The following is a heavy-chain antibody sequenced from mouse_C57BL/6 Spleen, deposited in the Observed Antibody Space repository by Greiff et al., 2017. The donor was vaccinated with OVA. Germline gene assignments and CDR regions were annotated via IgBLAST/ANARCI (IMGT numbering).Heavy chain of an antibody. V-gene: IGHV1-15*01. J-gene: IGHJ2*01. CDR3: TRSLLLFDY. D-gene: IGHD1-1*01. Sequence: QVQLQQSGAELVRPGASVTLSCKASGYTFTDYEMHWVKQTPVHGLEWIGAIDPETGGNAYNQKFKGKAILTADKSSSTAYMELRSLTSEDSAVYYCTRSLLLFDYWGQGTTLTVSS. CDR1: GYTFTDYE. CDR2: IDPETGGN.